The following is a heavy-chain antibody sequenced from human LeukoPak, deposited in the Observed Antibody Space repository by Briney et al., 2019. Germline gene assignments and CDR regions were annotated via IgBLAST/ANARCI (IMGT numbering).Heavy chain of an antibody. V-gene: IGHV3-7*01. CDR2: IKQDGSEE. CDR3: AREADYVFWSGYGSYYYYYYMDV. Sequence: GGSLRLSCAASGFTFSSFWMSWVSQAPGKGLEWVANIKQDGSEEYYVDSVKGRFTISRDNAKKSLYLQMNSLRAEDTAVYYCAREADYVFWSGYGSYYYYYYMDVWGKGTTVTVSS. D-gene: IGHD3-3*01. J-gene: IGHJ6*03. CDR1: GFTFSSFW.